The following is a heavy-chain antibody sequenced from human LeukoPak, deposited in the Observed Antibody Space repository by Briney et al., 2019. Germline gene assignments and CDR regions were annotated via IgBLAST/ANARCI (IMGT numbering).Heavy chain of an antibody. J-gene: IGHJ4*02. V-gene: IGHV3-53*01. D-gene: IGHD6-19*01. CDR3: ARRYSSGWWIDY. CDR2: FYSSGST. CDR1: GFTVSSNY. Sequence: GWSLRLSSAASGFTVSSNYMSWVRKAPGKGLVWGSIFYSSGSTYYAESVKGRVTISRDNSKNTPYLQMNTLRVEDTAIYYCARRYSSGWWIDYWGQGTLVTVSS.